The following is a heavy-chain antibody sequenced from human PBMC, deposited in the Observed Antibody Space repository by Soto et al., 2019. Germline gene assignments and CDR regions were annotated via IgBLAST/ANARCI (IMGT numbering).Heavy chain of an antibody. CDR3: ARVAY. Sequence: GGSLRLSCEASGFTFSRFSMNWVRQVPGKGLEWVASISSGSSDTWYADSVKGRFIVSRDNAQNSLFLQMNTLRPEDTAMYYCARVAYWGPGTQVTVSS. CDR1: GFTFSRFS. J-gene: IGHJ4*02. CDR2: ISSGSSDT. V-gene: IGHV3-21*01.